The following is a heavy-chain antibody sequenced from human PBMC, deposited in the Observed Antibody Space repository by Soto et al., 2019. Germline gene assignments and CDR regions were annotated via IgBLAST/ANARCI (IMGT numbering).Heavy chain of an antibody. D-gene: IGHD6-19*01. CDR1: GDSVENYSYY. V-gene: IGHV4-39*01. J-gene: IGHJ4*02. CDR3: ARMSGWYAMYYFDY. CDR2: VLYSGNT. Sequence: QVQLQESGPGLVQPSETLSLACTVSGDSVENYSYYWGWLRQPPGKGLEWIGSVLYSGNTYYKPTVKRRVTISVDTSKNQFSLRLSSVTAADTAVYYCARMSGWYAMYYFDYWGQGSLVTVSA.